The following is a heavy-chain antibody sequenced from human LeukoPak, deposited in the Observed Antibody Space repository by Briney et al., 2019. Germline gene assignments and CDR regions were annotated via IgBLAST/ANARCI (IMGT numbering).Heavy chain of an antibody. CDR3: ARAPRSWGFDY. CDR1: GFTFSTNA. CDR2: ISSGDNT. Sequence: GGSLRLSCAASGFTFSTNAMSWVRQAPGKGLEWVSGISSGDNTYYVDSVKGRFTISRDNSKNTLFLQMNSLRAEDTAVYYCARAPRSWGFDYWGQGTLVTVSS. V-gene: IGHV3-23*01. D-gene: IGHD7-27*01. J-gene: IGHJ4*02.